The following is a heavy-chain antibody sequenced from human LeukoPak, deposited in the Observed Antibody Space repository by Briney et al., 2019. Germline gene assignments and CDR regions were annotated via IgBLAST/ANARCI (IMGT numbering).Heavy chain of an antibody. Sequence: PGRSLRLSCAASGFTFSSYSMNWVRQAPGKGLEWVSSISSSSSYIYYADSVKGRFTISRDNAKNSLYLQMNSLRAEDTAVYYCARYGFGGAFDPWGQGTLVTVSS. V-gene: IGHV3-21*01. D-gene: IGHD3-16*01. CDR1: GFTFSSYS. J-gene: IGHJ5*02. CDR2: ISSSSSYI. CDR3: ARYGFGGAFDP.